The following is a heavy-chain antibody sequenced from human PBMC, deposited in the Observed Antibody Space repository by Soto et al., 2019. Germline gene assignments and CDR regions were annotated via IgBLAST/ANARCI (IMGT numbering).Heavy chain of an antibody. Sequence: GSLRLSCAASGFTFSSYGMHWVRQAPGKGLEWVAVIWYDGSNKYYADSVKGRFTISRDNSKNTLYLQMNSLRAEDTAVYYCARELAYYYDSSGYYYDYWGQGTLVTVSS. V-gene: IGHV3-33*01. J-gene: IGHJ4*02. CDR2: IWYDGSNK. D-gene: IGHD3-22*01. CDR3: ARELAYYYDSSGYYYDY. CDR1: GFTFSSYG.